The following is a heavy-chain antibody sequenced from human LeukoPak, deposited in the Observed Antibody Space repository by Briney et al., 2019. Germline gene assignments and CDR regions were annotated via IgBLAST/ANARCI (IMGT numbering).Heavy chain of an antibody. Sequence: PGGSLRLSCATSGFTFTTFWMHWVRQAPGKGLVWVSRINHDGSNTNYADSVKGRFTISRDNAKNTVYLQMNSLKTEDTAVYYCTSLDNGDYGYYYYMDVWGKGTTVTISS. V-gene: IGHV3-74*01. CDR3: TSLDNGDYGYYYYMDV. J-gene: IGHJ6*03. D-gene: IGHD4-17*01. CDR1: GFTFTTFW. CDR2: INHDGSNT.